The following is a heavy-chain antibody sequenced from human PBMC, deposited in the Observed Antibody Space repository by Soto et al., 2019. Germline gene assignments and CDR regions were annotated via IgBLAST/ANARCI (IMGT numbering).Heavy chain of an antibody. V-gene: IGHV1-2*04. CDR1: GYTFSDFS. J-gene: IGHJ6*02. Sequence: ASVKVSCKASGYTFSDFSMHWVRQAPGQGLGWVGWMNPDTGGTNYAQKFQGWVTISRDNSKNTLYLQMNSLRAEDTAVYYCVWLQLEVSYYYYGMDVWGQGTTVTVSS. D-gene: IGHD5-12*01. CDR3: VWLQLEVSYYYYGMDV. CDR2: MNPDTGGT.